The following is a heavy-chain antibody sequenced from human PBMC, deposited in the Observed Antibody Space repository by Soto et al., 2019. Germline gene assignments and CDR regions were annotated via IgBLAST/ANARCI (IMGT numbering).Heavy chain of an antibody. Sequence: GGSLRLSCAASGFTFSDYYMSWIRQAPGKGLEWVSYISSSGSTIYYADSVKGRFTISRDNAKNSLYLQMNSLRAEDTAVYYCARERNGNSSSGYTETNPNDAFDIWGQGTMVTVSS. CDR1: GFTFSDYY. CDR2: ISSSGSTI. D-gene: IGHD6-13*01. V-gene: IGHV3-11*01. CDR3: ARERNGNSSSGYTETNPNDAFDI. J-gene: IGHJ3*02.